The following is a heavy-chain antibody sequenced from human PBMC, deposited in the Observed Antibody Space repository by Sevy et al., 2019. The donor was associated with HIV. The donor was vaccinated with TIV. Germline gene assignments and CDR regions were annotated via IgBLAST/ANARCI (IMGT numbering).Heavy chain of an antibody. CDR3: ARVTGYYYYYMDV. J-gene: IGHJ6*03. V-gene: IGHV4-59*01. CDR1: GGSISSYY. CDR2: IYYSGST. Sequence: SETLSLTCTVSGGSISSYYWSWIRQPPGKGLEWIGYIYYSGSTNYNHSLKSRLTISLDTSKNQFALKLSYVTAADTALYYCARVTGYYYYYMDVWGKGTTVTVSS. D-gene: IGHD3-9*01.